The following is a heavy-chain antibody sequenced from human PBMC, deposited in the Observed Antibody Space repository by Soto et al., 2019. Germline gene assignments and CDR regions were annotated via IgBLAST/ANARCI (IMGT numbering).Heavy chain of an antibody. D-gene: IGHD6-19*01. J-gene: IGHJ4*02. CDR1: GYTFTSYA. V-gene: IGHV1-3*01. CDR2: INAGNGNT. CDR3: ARDETAIAVAGPSDY. Sequence: QVQLVQSGAEVKKPGASVKVSCKASGYTFTSYAMHWVRQAPGQRLEWMGWINAGNGNTKYSQKFQGRVTITRDTSASTSYMELSSLRSEDTAVYYCARDETAIAVAGPSDYWGQGTLVTVSS.